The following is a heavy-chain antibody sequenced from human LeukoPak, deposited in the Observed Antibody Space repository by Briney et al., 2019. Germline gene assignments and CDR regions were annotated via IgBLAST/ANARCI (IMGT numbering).Heavy chain of an antibody. CDR2: INHSGST. CDR1: GGSFSGYY. CDR3: ARDNYYDSSGYCLDY. D-gene: IGHD3-22*01. J-gene: IGHJ4*02. V-gene: IGHV4-34*01. Sequence: PSETLSLTCAVYGGSFSGYYWSWIRQPPGKGLEWIGEINHSGSTNCNPSLKSRVTISVDTSKNQFSLKLSSVTVADTAVYYCARDNYYDSSGYCLDYWGQGTLVTVSS.